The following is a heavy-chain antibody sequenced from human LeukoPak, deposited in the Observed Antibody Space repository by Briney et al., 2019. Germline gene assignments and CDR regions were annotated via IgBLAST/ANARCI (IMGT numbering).Heavy chain of an antibody. CDR1: GFMSRNHW. J-gene: IGHJ6*04. V-gene: IGHV3-7*01. Sequence: GGSLRLSCEVSGFMSRNHWMDWVRQAPGRGLEWVANINQDGSEKYYVDSVKGRFTISRDNTKNSLYLQMNSLRAEDTAVYYCSRALEVWGKGTTVTVSS. CDR2: INQDGSEK. CDR3: SRALEV.